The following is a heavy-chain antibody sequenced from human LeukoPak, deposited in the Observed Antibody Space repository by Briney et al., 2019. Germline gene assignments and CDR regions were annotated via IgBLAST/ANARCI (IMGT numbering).Heavy chain of an antibody. CDR2: IYTSGST. Sequence: SQTLSLTCTVSGGSISSGSYYWSWIRQPAGKGLEGIGRIYTSGSTNYNPSLKSRVTISVDTSKNQFSLKLSSVTAADTAVYYCAREERAMVYFDYWGQGTLVTVSS. CDR3: AREERAMVYFDY. D-gene: IGHD5-18*01. J-gene: IGHJ4*02. CDR1: GGSISSGSYY. V-gene: IGHV4-61*02.